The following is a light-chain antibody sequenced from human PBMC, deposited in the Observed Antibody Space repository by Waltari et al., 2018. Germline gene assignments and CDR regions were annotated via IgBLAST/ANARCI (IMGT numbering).Light chain of an antibody. Sequence: EIVMTQSPASLSLSPGERATLPCRASQSVTSNFAWYQQKTGQAPRLLIYGASTRAAGIPVRFSGSGSGTEFTLTVSGLQSEDFAIYYCQQYNDWPPWTFGQGTKVEIK. CDR2: GAS. V-gene: IGKV3-15*01. CDR1: QSVTSN. CDR3: QQYNDWPPWT. J-gene: IGKJ1*01.